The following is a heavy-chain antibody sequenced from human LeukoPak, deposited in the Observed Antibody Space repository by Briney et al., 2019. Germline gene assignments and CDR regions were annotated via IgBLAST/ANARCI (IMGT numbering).Heavy chain of an antibody. D-gene: IGHD3-22*01. CDR2: ISSSSSYI. J-gene: IGHJ4*02. CDR1: GVTFSRYS. V-gene: IGHV3-21*01. CDR3: AGTYYYDSSGYYYGM. Sequence: PGGSLTLSCTASGVTFSRYSMNWVRQAPGKGLEWVSSISSSSSYIYYADSVRGRFTISRDNAKNSLYLQMNSLRAEDTAVYYCAGTYYYDSSGYYYGMWGQGTLVSVS.